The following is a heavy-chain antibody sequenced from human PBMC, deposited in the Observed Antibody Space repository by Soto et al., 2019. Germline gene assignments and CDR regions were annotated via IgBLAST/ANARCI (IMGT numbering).Heavy chain of an antibody. CDR2: INHSGST. D-gene: IGHD3-9*01. V-gene: IGHV4-34*01. Sequence: SETLSLTCAVYGGSFSGYYWSWIRQPPGKGLEWIGEINHSGSTNYNPSLKSRVTISVDTSKNQFSLKLSSVTAADTAVYYCARVILSRTPSWAYYDILMDYYGMDVWGQGTTVTVSS. CDR3: ARVILSRTPSWAYYDILMDYYGMDV. CDR1: GGSFSGYY. J-gene: IGHJ6*02.